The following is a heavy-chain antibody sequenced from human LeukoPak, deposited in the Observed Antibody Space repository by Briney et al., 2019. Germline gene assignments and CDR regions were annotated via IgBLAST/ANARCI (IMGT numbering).Heavy chain of an antibody. CDR3: ARTYYYDSSGYLDAFDI. D-gene: IGHD3-22*01. Sequence: SETLSLTCTVSGGSISSYYWSWIRQPAGKGLEWIGRIYTSGSTNYNPSLKSRVTISVDRSKNQFSLKLSSVTAADTAVYYCARTYYYDSSGYLDAFDIWGQGTMVTVSS. CDR1: GGSISSYY. V-gene: IGHV4-4*07. J-gene: IGHJ3*02. CDR2: IYTSGST.